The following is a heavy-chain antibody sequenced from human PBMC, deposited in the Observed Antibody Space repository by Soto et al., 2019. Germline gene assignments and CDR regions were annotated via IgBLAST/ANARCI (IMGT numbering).Heavy chain of an antibody. CDR1: GFTFSSYG. V-gene: IGHV3-30*18. CDR3: AKDLAYSYGQPEIYYYYYGMDV. CDR2: ISYDGSNK. D-gene: IGHD5-18*01. Sequence: QVQLVESGGGVVQPGRSLRLSCAASGFTFSSYGMHWVRQAPGKGLEWVAVISYDGSNKYYADSVKGRFTISRDNSKNTLYLQMNSLRAEDTAVYYCAKDLAYSYGQPEIYYYYYGMDVWGQGTTVTVSS. J-gene: IGHJ6*02.